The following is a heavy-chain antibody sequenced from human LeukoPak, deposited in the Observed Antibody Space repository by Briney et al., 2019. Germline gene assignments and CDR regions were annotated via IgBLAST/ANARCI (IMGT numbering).Heavy chain of an antibody. CDR2: VWHDGNNK. V-gene: IGHV3-33*06. J-gene: IGHJ4*02. CDR1: GFTFSNYG. Sequence: PGRSLRLSCAASGFTFSNYGMHWVRQAPGKGLEWVAVVWHDGNNKYYADSVKGRFTISRDNSKNMLYLQMNSLRAEDTAMYYCPNNFVYWGQGTLVAVSS. CDR3: PNNFVY.